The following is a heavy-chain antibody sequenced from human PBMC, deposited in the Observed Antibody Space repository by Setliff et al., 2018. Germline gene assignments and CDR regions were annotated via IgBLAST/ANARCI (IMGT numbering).Heavy chain of an antibody. Sequence: GGSLRLSCAASGFTVSANDMSWVRQAPGKGLEWISLLYDDGSEFYADSVKGRFTISRDNAKNSLYLQMNSLRAEDTAVYYCARIGYNGWNFDYWGQGTLVTVSS. V-gene: IGHV3-53*01. CDR3: ARIGYNGWNFDY. D-gene: IGHD1-26*01. CDR2: LYDDGSE. CDR1: GFTVSAND. J-gene: IGHJ4*02.